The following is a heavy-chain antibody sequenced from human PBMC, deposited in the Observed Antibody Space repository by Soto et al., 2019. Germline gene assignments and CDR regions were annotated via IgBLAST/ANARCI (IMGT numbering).Heavy chain of an antibody. V-gene: IGHV4-34*01. Sequence: PSETLSLTCAVYGGSFSGYYWSWIRQPPGKGLEWIGEINHSGSTNYNPSLKSRVTISVDTSKNQFSLKLSSVTAAHTAVYYCARAKVFGVVIIGDYYGMDVWGQGTTVTVSS. J-gene: IGHJ6*02. CDR2: INHSGST. D-gene: IGHD3-3*01. CDR1: GGSFSGYY. CDR3: ARAKVFGVVIIGDYYGMDV.